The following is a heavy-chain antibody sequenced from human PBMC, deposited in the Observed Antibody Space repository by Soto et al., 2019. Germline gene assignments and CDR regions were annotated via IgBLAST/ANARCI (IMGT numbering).Heavy chain of an antibody. CDR3: ARYYGSSYSPRYYGMDA. CDR2: IKQVGSEK. J-gene: IGHJ6*02. Sequence: EVQLVESGGGLVQPGGSLRLSCAASGFTLSSYCMSWVRQAPGKGLEWVANIKQVGSEKYYVDSVKGRFSISRDNAKNSLYLQMNSLRDEDTALYYCARYYGSSYSPRYYGMDAWGQGTTVTVSS. D-gene: IGHD6-13*01. V-gene: IGHV3-7*05. CDR1: GFTLSSYC.